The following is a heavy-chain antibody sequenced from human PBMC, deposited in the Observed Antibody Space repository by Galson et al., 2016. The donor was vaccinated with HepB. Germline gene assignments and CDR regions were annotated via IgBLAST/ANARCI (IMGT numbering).Heavy chain of an antibody. CDR1: GGTFSSFG. V-gene: IGHV1-69*13. Sequence: SVKVSCKAAGGTFSSFGISWVRQAPGQGLEWMGGIIPVIGTPNHEQKFQDRVIITADESTTTAYMELGSLSSEDTAVYYCARSSLYCSGAGAGSCVNFASWGQGTLVIVSS. J-gene: IGHJ4*02. CDR2: IIPVIGTP. CDR3: ARSSLYCSGAGAGSCVNFAS. D-gene: IGHD2-15*01.